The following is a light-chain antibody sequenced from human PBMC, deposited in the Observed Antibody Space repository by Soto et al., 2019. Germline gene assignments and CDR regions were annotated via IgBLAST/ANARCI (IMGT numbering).Light chain of an antibody. CDR2: GAF. Sequence: EIVMTQSPATLSVSPGDSATLSCRASQNINDNLAWYQQKPGQSPMLLISGAFARAPGVSARFRGSGSGTEFALTISRLQSEDFAIYFCQQYYDWPRFTFGQGTKLQMK. CDR1: QNINDN. CDR3: QQYYDWPRFT. J-gene: IGKJ2*01. V-gene: IGKV3-15*01.